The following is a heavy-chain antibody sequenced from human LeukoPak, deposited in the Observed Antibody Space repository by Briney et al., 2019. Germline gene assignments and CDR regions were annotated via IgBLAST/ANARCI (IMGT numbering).Heavy chain of an antibody. CDR2: IYYSGST. J-gene: IGHJ4*02. CDR3: AREGGAAHATWDY. V-gene: IGHV4-30-4*01. CDR1: GGSISSGDYY. Sequence: PSETLSLTCTVSGGSISSGDYYWSWIRQPPGTGLEWIGYIYYSGSTYYNPSLKSRVTISVDTSKNQFSLKLSSVTAADTAVYYCAREGGAAHATWDYWGQGTLVTVSS. D-gene: IGHD4-17*01.